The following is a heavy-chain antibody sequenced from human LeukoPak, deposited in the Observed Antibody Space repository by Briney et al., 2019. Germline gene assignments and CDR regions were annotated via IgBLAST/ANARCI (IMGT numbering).Heavy chain of an antibody. CDR2: IYYSGST. V-gene: IGHV4-59*01. J-gene: IGHJ6*02. D-gene: IGHD1-20*01. CDR1: GGSISSYY. CDR3: ARDKTNWYNWNGRRVYGMDV. Sequence: SETLSLTCTVSGGSISSYYWSGIQQPPGKGLEWVGYIYYSGSTNYNPSLKSRVTISVDTSKNQFSLKLSSVTAADTAVYYCARDKTNWYNWNGRRVYGMDVWGQGTTVTVSS.